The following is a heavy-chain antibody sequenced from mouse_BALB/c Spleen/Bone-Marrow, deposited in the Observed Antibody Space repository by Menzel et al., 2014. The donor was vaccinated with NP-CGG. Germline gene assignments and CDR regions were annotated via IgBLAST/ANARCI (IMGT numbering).Heavy chain of an antibody. CDR2: ISSGGST. D-gene: IGHD1-2*01. J-gene: IGHJ4*01. CDR3: AREGGTTAHYYAMDY. CDR1: GFTSSSYA. Sequence: EVQGVESGGGLVKPGGSLKLSCAASGFTSSSYAMSWVRQTPEKRLEWVASISSGGSTYYPDSVKGRFTISRDNARNILYLQMSSLRSEDTAMYYCAREGGTTAHYYAMDYWGQGTSVTVSS. V-gene: IGHV5-6-5*01.